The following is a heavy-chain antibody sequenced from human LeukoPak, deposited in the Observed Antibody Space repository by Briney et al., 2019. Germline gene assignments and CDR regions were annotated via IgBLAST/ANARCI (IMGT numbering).Heavy chain of an antibody. J-gene: IGHJ4*02. D-gene: IGHD3-9*01. CDR2: VSGRDTST. CDR1: GFTFSNYA. Sequence: GASLRLSCAASGFTFSNYAMSWVRQAPGKGLEWVSAVSGRDTSTFYTDSVKGRFTISRDNSKNTLYLQMNSLSAEDTAIYYCAKWGDYDVLTGYYDSDYWGQGTLVTVSS. CDR3: AKWGDYDVLTGYYDSDY. V-gene: IGHV3-23*01.